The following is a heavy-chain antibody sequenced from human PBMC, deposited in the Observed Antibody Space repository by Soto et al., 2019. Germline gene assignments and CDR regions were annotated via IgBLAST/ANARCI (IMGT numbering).Heavy chain of an antibody. V-gene: IGHV4-31*03. CDR2: IYYSGTT. J-gene: IGHJ6*02. D-gene: IGHD3-16*01. CDR3: ARHYGPLYVGYYYDMDV. CDR1: GGSISSGGYY. Sequence: SETLSLTCTVSGGSISSGGYYWTWIRQHPGKGLEWIGYIYYSGTTYYNPSLKSRLTISVDTSKNQFSLKLSSVTAADTAVYYCARHYGPLYVGYYYDMDVWGQGTTVTVSS.